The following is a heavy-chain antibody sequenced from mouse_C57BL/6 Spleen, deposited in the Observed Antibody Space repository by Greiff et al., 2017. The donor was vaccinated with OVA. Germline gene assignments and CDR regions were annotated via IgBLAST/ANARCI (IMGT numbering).Heavy chain of an antibody. D-gene: IGHD2-4*01. V-gene: IGHV2-2*01. CDR2: IWSGGST. Sequence: QVQLQQSGPGLVQPSQSLSITCTVSGFSLTSYGVHWVRQSPGKGLEWLGVIWSGGSTGYNAAFISRLSISKDNSKSQVFFKMNSLQADDTAIYYCAGYDYPFAYWGQGTLVTVSA. J-gene: IGHJ3*01. CDR1: GFSLTSYG. CDR3: AGYDYPFAY.